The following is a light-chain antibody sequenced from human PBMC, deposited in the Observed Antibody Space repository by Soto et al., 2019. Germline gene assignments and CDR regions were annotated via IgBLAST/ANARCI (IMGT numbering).Light chain of an antibody. J-gene: IGKJ2*01. Sequence: DIQMTQSPSSLSASVGDRVTITCRASQTISTYLNWYQQKPGKASRLLIYDASSLLSGVPSRFIVSGSGTDFTLTIARLQPEDFSTYYCQQSDSTSYTFGQGTKVEI. CDR3: QQSDSTSYT. CDR2: DAS. V-gene: IGKV1-39*01. CDR1: QTISTY.